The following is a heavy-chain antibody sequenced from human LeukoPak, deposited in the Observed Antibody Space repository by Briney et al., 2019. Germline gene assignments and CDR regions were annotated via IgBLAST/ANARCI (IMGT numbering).Heavy chain of an antibody. CDR2: IYHSGST. D-gene: IGHD6-13*01. CDR1: GYSISSGYY. CDR3: ARDYHSSWFFDWFDP. Sequence: SETLSLTCTVSGYSISSGYYWGWIRPPPGKGLEWIGSIYHSGSTYYNPSLKSRVTISVDTSKNQFSLKLSSVTAADTAVYYCARDYHSSWFFDWFDPWGQGTLVTVSS. J-gene: IGHJ5*02. V-gene: IGHV4-38-2*02.